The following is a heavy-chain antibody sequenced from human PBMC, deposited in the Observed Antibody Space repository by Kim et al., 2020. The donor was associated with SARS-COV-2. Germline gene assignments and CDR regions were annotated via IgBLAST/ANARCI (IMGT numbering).Heavy chain of an antibody. D-gene: IGHD2-15*01. V-gene: IGHV1-8*01. CDR3: VRGRYCSHTTCPEPLDL. CDR2: INPKSGNT. J-gene: IGHJ5*02. CDR1: GYTLSDYD. Sequence: ASVKVSCKASGYTLSDYDVNWLRQATGQGLEWMGWINPKSGNTGYAQRFQGRVTMTRDTSISSAYMELSSLTSEDTAVYYCVRGRYCSHTTCPEPLDLWGQGTLVTVSS.